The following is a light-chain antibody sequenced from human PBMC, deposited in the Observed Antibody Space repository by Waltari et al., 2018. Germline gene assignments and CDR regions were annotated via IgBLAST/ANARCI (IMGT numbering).Light chain of an antibody. J-gene: IGKJ2*02. CDR3: QQYNSYPWT. CDR2: KAS. V-gene: IGKV1-5*03. Sequence: DIQMTQSPSTLSASVGDRVTITCRASQGLGSWLAWVQQKPGKAPDLLIYKASNLESGVQSRFSGSGYGREFTLTITSLQAENSATYYCQQYNSYPWTFGQGTKLEIK. CDR1: QGLGSW.